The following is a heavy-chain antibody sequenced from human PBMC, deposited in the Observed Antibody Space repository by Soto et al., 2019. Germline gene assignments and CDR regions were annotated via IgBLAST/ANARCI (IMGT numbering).Heavy chain of an antibody. D-gene: IGHD3-10*01. Sequence: EVQLLESGGGLVQPGGSLRLSCAASGFTFNNYAMTWVRQAPGKGLEWVSAISGGGDTTSYADSVKGRFTVSRDGSKNTLELQMSSLRAEDPALYYCAKGRGGSGSLTPRVDFWGQGTLVSVSS. CDR2: ISGGGDTT. CDR3: AKGRGGSGSLTPRVDF. J-gene: IGHJ4*02. V-gene: IGHV3-23*01. CDR1: GFTFNNYA.